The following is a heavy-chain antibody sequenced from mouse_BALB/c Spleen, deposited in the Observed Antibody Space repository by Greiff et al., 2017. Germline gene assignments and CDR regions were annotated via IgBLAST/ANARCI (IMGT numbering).Heavy chain of an antibody. CDR2: INSNGGST. Sequence: EVMLVESGGGLVKLGGSLKLSCAASGFTFSSYYMSWVRQTPEKRLELVAAINSNGGSTYYPDTVKGRFTISRDNAKNTLYLQMSSLKSEDTALYYCARHGYDGDHFDYCGQGTTLTVSS. CDR1: GFTFSSYY. D-gene: IGHD2-2*01. J-gene: IGHJ2*01. V-gene: IGHV5-6-2*01. CDR3: ARHGYDGDHFDY.